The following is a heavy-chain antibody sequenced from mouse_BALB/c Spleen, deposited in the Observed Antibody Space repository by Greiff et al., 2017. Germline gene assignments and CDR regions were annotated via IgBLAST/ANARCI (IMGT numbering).Heavy chain of an antibody. J-gene: IGHJ2*01. CDR1: GFTFSSYT. Sequence: DVMLVESGGGLVQPGGSLKLSCAASGFTFSSYTMSWVRQTPEKRLEWVAYISNGGGSTYYPDTVKGRFTISRDNAKNTLYLQMSSLKSEDTAMYYCARDDYFDYWGQGTTLTVSS. V-gene: IGHV5-12-2*01. CDR2: ISNGGGST. CDR3: ARDDYFDY.